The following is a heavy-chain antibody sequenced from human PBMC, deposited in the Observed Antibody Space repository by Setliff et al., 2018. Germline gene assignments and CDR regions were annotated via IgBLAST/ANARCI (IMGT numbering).Heavy chain of an antibody. CDR3: SRLVRYCTRTVCQRLSGDDY. D-gene: IGHD2-21*02. Sequence: VKVSCKASGYTFSDYGVSWVRQAPGQGLEWVGWISPYNGKTYSAPKFEGRVMLTTDTSTTTAYLELKSLRSDDSAVYYCSRLVRYCTRTVCQRLSGDDYWGQGTRVTVSS. CDR1: GYTFSDYG. V-gene: IGHV1-18*01. CDR2: ISPYNGKT. J-gene: IGHJ4*02.